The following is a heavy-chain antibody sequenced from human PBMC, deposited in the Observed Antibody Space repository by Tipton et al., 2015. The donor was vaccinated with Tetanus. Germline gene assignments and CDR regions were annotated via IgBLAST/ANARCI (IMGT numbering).Heavy chain of an antibody. CDR3: ARDQARGARGWNYFDY. Sequence: TLSLTCTVSGGSISSGGYYWSWIRQHPGKGLEWIGDIYYSGSTYYNPSLKSRVSISVDTSKNQFSLKLNSVTAADTAVYYCARDQARGARGWNYFDYWGQGTLGTVSS. J-gene: IGHJ4*02. D-gene: IGHD1-26*01. V-gene: IGHV4-31*03. CDR2: IYYSGST. CDR1: GGSISSGGYY.